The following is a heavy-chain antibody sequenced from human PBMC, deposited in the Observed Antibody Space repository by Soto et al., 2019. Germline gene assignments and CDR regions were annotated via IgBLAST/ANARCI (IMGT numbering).Heavy chain of an antibody. CDR3: ARHLVLDTAMVVYGMDV. CDR1: GYSFTSYW. J-gene: IGHJ6*02. Sequence: HGESLKISCKGSGYSFTSYWISWVRQMPGKGLEWMGRIDPSDSYTNYSPSFQGHVTISADKSISTAYLQWSSLKASDTAMYYCARHLVLDTAMVVYGMDVWGQGTTVTVSS. V-gene: IGHV5-10-1*01. CDR2: IDPSDSYT. D-gene: IGHD5-18*01.